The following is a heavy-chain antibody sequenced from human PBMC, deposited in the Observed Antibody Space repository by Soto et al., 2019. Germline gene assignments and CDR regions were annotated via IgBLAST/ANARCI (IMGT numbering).Heavy chain of an antibody. CDR1: GFTVSSTY. CDR3: ARDRIEAAGTPRFNYYHGMDV. Sequence: GGSLRLSCAASGFTVSSTYMTWVRQAPGKGLEWVSVIYGGLTTSYADSVKGRFTISRDNSKNTVFLQMNSLRGEDTAVYYCARDRIEAAGTPRFNYYHGMDVWGQGTTVTVSS. J-gene: IGHJ6*02. D-gene: IGHD6-13*01. CDR2: IYGGLTT. V-gene: IGHV3-53*01.